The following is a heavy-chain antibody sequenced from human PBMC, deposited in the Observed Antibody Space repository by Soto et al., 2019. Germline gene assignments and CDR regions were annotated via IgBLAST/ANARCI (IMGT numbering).Heavy chain of an antibody. CDR2: INWNGGST. J-gene: IGHJ6*03. CDR3: ARVGGGCSSTSCQEGGYYYYYMDV. CDR1: GFTFDDYG. Sequence: GGSLRLSCAASGFTFDDYGMSWVRQAPGKGLEWVSGINWNGGSTGYADSVKGRFTISRDNAKNSLYLQMNSLRAEDTALYHCARVGGGCSSTSCQEGGYYYYYMDVWGKGTTVTVSS. D-gene: IGHD2-2*01. V-gene: IGHV3-20*01.